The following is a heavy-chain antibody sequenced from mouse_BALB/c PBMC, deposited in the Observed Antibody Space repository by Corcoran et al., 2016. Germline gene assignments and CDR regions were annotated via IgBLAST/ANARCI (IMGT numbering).Heavy chain of an antibody. CDR2: INPDSSTI. CDR1: GFDFSRYW. Sequence: EVKLLESGGGLVQPGGSLKLSCAASGFDFSRYWMSWVRQAPGKGLEWIGEINPDSSTINYTPSLKDKFIISRDNAKKTLDLQMSKVRSEYTALYYCLRHWDWYFDVWGAGTTVTVSS. V-gene: IGHV4-1*02. D-gene: IGHD4-1*01. J-gene: IGHJ1*01. CDR3: LRHWDWYFDV.